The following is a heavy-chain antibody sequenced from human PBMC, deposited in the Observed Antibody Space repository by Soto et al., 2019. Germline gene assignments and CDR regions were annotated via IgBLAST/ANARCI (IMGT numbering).Heavy chain of an antibody. V-gene: IGHV3-30*18. Sequence: SGGSLRLSCAASGFTFSSYGMHWVRQAPGKGLEWVAVISYDGSNKYYADSVKGRFTISRDNSKNTLYLQMNSLRAEDTAVYYCAKVSGSSLGAYYYYGMDVWGQGTTVTVSS. CDR1: GFTFSSYG. CDR3: AKVSGSSLGAYYYYGMDV. J-gene: IGHJ6*02. CDR2: ISYDGSNK. D-gene: IGHD1-26*01.